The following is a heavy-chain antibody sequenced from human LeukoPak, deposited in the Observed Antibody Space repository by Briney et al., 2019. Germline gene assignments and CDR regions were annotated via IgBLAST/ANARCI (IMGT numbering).Heavy chain of an antibody. CDR1: GGSISSYY. D-gene: IGHD3-22*01. CDR2: IYYSGST. CDR3: ARARLDYYDSSGYYDY. J-gene: IGHJ4*02. V-gene: IGHV4-59*01. Sequence: PSETLSLTCTVSGGSISSYYWSWIRQPPGKGLEWIGYIYYSGSTNYNPSLKSRVTISVDTSKNQFSLKLSSVTAADTAVYYCARARLDYYDSSGYYDYWGQGTLVTVSS.